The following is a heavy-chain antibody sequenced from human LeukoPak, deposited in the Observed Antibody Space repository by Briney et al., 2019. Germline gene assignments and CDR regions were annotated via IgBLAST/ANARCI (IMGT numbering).Heavy chain of an antibody. J-gene: IGHJ4*02. D-gene: IGHD3-3*01. CDR2: ISGSGGST. CDR3: AKNSPYDFWGAASFDY. Sequence: PGGSLRLSCAASGFTFSSYAMSWVRQAPGKGLEWVSAISGSGGSTYYADSVKGRFTISRDNSKNTLYLQMNSLRAEDTAVYYCAKNSPYDFWGAASFDYWGQGTLVTVSS. V-gene: IGHV3-23*01. CDR1: GFTFSSYA.